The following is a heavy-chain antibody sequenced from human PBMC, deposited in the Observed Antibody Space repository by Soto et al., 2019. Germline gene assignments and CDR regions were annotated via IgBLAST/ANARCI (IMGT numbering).Heavy chain of an antibody. J-gene: IGHJ4*02. Sequence: GGSLRLSCAASGFTFTSYALSWVRQAPGKGLEWVSAISGSGGSTYYADSVKGRFTISRDNSKNTVYLQMNSLRAEATAVYYCAKGFGDSVTYFAYWGQGIPVTAPQ. CDR3: AKGFGDSVTYFAY. V-gene: IGHV3-23*01. CDR1: GFTFTSYA. D-gene: IGHD4-17*01. CDR2: ISGSGGST.